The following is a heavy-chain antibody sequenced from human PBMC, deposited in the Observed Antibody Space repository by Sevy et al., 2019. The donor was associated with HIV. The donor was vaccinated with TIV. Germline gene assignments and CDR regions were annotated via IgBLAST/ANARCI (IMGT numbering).Heavy chain of an antibody. D-gene: IGHD3-22*01. CDR2: ISSSGSAI. CDR3: AREPGLHSSGYSGGFDY. CDR1: GFTFSSYE. J-gene: IGHJ4*02. Sequence: GGSLILSCEASGFTFSSYEMNWVRQAPGKGLEWISYISSSGSAIYYPDSVKGRFTVSRDNAKNLVYLQMNSLRAEDTAIYYCAREPGLHSSGYSGGFDYWGQRTLVTVSS. V-gene: IGHV3-48*03.